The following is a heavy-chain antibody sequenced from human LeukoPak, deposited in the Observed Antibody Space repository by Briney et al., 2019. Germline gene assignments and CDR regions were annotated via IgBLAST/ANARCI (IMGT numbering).Heavy chain of an antibody. CDR1: GGTFSSYS. CDR2: IIPAFGTA. CDR3: ASEGNYDSSGYPRYNYYYLDV. D-gene: IGHD3-22*01. J-gene: IGHJ6*03. V-gene: IGHV1-69*05. Sequence: SVRVSCKGSGGTFSSYSISWVRQAPGQGLEWRGGIIPAFGTAHYAQKFQGRVTFTTDESTTTAYMELRSLRSEDTAVYYCASEGNYDSSGYPRYNYYYLDVGGKGPRSPSP.